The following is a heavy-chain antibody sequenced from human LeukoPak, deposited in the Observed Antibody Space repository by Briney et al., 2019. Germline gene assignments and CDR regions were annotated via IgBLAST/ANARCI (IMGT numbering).Heavy chain of an antibody. CDR3: AAGSPYLWGHGADY. D-gene: IGHD1-1*01. CDR1: GGSISSSSYY. Sequence: PSETLSLTCTVSGGSISSSSYYLDWIRQPPGKGLEWIGSTYYVGSTYYNPSLKSRVTVSVDTSKNQFSLKLSSVTAADTAVYYCAAGSPYLWGHGADYWGQGTVVTVSS. V-gene: IGHV4-39*01. J-gene: IGHJ4*02. CDR2: TYYVGST.